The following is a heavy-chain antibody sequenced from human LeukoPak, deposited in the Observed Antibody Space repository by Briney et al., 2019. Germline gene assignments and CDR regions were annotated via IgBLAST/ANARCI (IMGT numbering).Heavy chain of an antibody. CDR2: IYYSGST. D-gene: IGHD3-10*01. CDR1: GGSISSSSYY. J-gene: IGHJ6*02. V-gene: IGHV4-39*07. CDR3: ARGYGSGSYYTSPNYYYYGMDV. Sequence: SETLSLTCTVSGGSISSSSYYWGWIRQPPGKGLEWIGSIYYSGSTYYNPSLKSRVTISVDTSKNQFSLKLSSVTAADTAVYYCARGYGSGSYYTSPNYYYYGMDVWGQGTTVTVPS.